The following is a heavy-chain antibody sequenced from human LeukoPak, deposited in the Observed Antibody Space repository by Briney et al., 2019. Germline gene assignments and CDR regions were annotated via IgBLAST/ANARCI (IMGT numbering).Heavy chain of an antibody. CDR1: GFTFSSYS. CDR2: ISGSGGST. J-gene: IGHJ4*02. D-gene: IGHD6-13*01. Sequence: PGGSLRLSCAASGFTFSSYSMNWVRQAPGKGLEWVSAISGSGGSTYYADSVKGRFTISRDNSKNTLYLQMNSLRAEDTAVYYCAKDLNPYSSSWHYFDYWGQGTLVTVSS. V-gene: IGHV3-23*01. CDR3: AKDLNPYSSSWHYFDY.